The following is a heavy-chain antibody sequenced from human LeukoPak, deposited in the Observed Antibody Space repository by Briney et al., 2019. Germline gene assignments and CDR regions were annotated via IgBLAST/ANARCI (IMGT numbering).Heavy chain of an antibody. V-gene: IGHV1-46*01. CDR1: GYTFTSYG. CDR3: ARENDYGNNWFDP. CDR2: INPSGDST. D-gene: IGHD4-17*01. J-gene: IGHJ5*02. Sequence: ASVKVSCKASGYTFTSYGISWVRQAPGQGLEWMGIINPSGDSTTYAQKFQGRVTMTRDTSTRTVYMELSSLRSDDTAVYYCARENDYGNNWFDPWGQGTLVTVSS.